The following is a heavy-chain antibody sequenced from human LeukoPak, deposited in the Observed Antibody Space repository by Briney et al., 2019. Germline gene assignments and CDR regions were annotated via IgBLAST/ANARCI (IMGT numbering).Heavy chain of an antibody. J-gene: IGHJ4*02. CDR1: GGSISSYY. CDR2: IYYSGST. CDR3: ARSVRIHPNYGDRALFDY. V-gene: IGHV4-59*08. D-gene: IGHD4-17*01. Sequence: SETLSLTCTVSGGSISSYYWSWIRQPPGKGLEWIGSIYYSGSTNYNPSLKSRVTISVDTSKNQFSLKLSSVTAADTAVYYCARSVRIHPNYGDRALFDYWGQGTLVTVSS.